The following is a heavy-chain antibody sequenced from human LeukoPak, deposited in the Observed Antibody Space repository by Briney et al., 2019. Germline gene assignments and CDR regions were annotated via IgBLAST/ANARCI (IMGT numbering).Heavy chain of an antibody. CDR3: VRGATAHDAFDI. CDR1: SGSIINSNYY. V-gene: IGHV4-39*01. Sequence: SETLSLTRSVFSGSIINSNYYWGWIRQPPGKGLECIGTIYSGGTTFYTPSLQSRVSISVDTSKRQFSLRLSSITAADTAMYFCVRGATAHDAFDIWGQGTMVTVSS. D-gene: IGHD6-13*01. J-gene: IGHJ3*02. CDR2: IYSGGTT.